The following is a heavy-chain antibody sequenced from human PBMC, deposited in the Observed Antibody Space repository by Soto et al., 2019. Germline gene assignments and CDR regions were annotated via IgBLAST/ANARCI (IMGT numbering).Heavy chain of an antibody. V-gene: IGHV4-59*11. J-gene: IGHJ3*02. Sequence: PSETLSLTCSVSGASINSHYWGWIRQPPGKGLEWIGYMFYTGNFKYNPSLKSRVTIAMDTSKSQFSLNLNSVTAADTAVYYCARYNDFWIEPLDAFDIWGQGTMVTVS. CDR2: MFYTGNF. CDR3: ARYNDFWIEPLDAFDI. D-gene: IGHD3-3*01. CDR1: GASINSHY.